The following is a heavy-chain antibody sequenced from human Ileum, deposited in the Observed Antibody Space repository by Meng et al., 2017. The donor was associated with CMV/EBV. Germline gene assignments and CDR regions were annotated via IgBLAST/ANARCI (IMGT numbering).Heavy chain of an antibody. CDR2: ISYDGSNK. Sequence: GGPLRLSCAASGFTFSSYAMHWVRQAPGKGLEWVAVISYDGSNKYYADSVKGRFTISRDNSRNTLYLQMNSLRAEDTAVYYCARGRYSGNYYYYGMDVWGQGTTVTVSS. CDR1: GFTFSSYA. CDR3: ARGRYSGNYYYYGMDV. D-gene: IGHD6-13*01. V-gene: IGHV3-30*04. J-gene: IGHJ6*02.